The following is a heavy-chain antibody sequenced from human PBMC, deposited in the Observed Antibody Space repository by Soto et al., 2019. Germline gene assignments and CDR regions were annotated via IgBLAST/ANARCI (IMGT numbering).Heavy chain of an antibody. CDR2: IYYSGST. V-gene: IGHV4-59*01. Sequence: LSLTCTVSGGSISSYYWSWIRQPPGKGLEWIGYIYYSGSTNYNPSLKSRVTISVDTSKNQFSLKLSSVTAADTAVYYCARSAYGDYLFDYWGQGTLVTVSS. CDR1: GGSISSYY. D-gene: IGHD4-17*01. CDR3: ARSAYGDYLFDY. J-gene: IGHJ4*02.